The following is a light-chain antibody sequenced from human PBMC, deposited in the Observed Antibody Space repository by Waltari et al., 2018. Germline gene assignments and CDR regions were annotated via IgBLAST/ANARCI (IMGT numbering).Light chain of an antibody. CDR3: QHYSKTPPLT. CDR1: QGISNS. J-gene: IGKJ4*01. CDR2: GAS. Sequence: DIQMTQSPSSLSASVGDRVTITCRASQGISNSLAWYQQKPGKAPNLLLYGASTLASGVPSRFSGSGSGTDYTLTISSLQPEDFATYYCQHYSKTPPLTFGGGTSVEIK. V-gene: IGKV1-NL1*01.